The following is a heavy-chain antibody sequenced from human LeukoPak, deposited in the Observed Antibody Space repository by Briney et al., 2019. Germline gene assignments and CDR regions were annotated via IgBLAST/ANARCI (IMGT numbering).Heavy chain of an antibody. CDR2: ISYDGSNK. CDR3: AKGGL. J-gene: IGHJ4*02. V-gene: IGHV3-30*18. CDR1: GFTFSSYG. Sequence: GGSLRLSCAAPGFTFSSYGMHWVRQAPGKGLEWVAVISYDGSNKYYADSVKGRFTISSDNSKNTLYLQMNSLRAEDTAVYYCAKGGLWGQGTLVTVSS. D-gene: IGHD3-16*01.